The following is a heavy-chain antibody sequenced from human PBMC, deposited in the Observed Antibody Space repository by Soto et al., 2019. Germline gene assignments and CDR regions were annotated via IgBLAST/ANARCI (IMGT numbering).Heavy chain of an antibody. CDR3: ARHERLGPDSSSWYDALDI. CDR1: GFTFSSYA. Sequence: HPGGSLRLSCAASGFTFSSYAMHWVRQAPGKGLEWVAVISYDGSNNYYADSVKGRFTISRDNSKNTLYLQMNSLRAEDTAVYYCARHERLGPDSSSWYDALDIWGQGTMVTVSS. J-gene: IGHJ3*02. V-gene: IGHV3-30-3*01. D-gene: IGHD6-13*01. CDR2: ISYDGSNN.